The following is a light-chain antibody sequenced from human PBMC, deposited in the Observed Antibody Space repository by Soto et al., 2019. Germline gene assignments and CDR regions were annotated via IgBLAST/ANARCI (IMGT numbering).Light chain of an antibody. Sequence: SALTQPASVSGSPGQSITISCTGTSSDVGGYNYVSWYQQHPGKAPKLMIYEVSNRPSGVSNRFSGSKSGNTASLTISGIQAEYEAEYYCSSYTSSRTLVFGGGTKLTVL. J-gene: IGLJ2*01. CDR2: EVS. CDR1: SSDVGGYNY. V-gene: IGLV2-14*01. CDR3: SSYTSSRTLV.